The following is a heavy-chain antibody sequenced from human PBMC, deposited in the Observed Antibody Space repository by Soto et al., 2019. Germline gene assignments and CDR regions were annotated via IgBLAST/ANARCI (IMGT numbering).Heavy chain of an antibody. V-gene: IGHV1-69*02. CDR3: ARYSDSSGYPYYYYGMDV. CDR2: IIPILGIA. CDR1: GGTFSSYT. D-gene: IGHD3-22*01. Sequence: QVQLVQSGAEVKKPGSSVKVSCKASGGTFSSYTISWVRQAPGQGLEWMGRIIPILGIANYAQKFQGRVTITADKSTSTAYMELSSLRSEDTAVYYCARYSDSSGYPYYYYGMDVWGQGTTVTVSS. J-gene: IGHJ6*02.